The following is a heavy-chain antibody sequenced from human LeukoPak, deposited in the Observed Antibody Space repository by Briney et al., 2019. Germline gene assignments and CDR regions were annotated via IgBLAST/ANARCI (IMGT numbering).Heavy chain of an antibody. CDR3: ARDAAVAGSTFDP. J-gene: IGHJ5*02. CDR1: GYTFTSYA. V-gene: IGHV1-3*01. CDR2: INAGNGNT. D-gene: IGHD6-19*01. Sequence: ASVKVSCKASGYTFTSYAMHWVRQAPGQRLEWMGWINAGNGNTKYSQKFQGRVTITRDTSASTAYMELSSLRSEDTAVYYCARDAAVAGSTFDPWGQGTLVTVSS.